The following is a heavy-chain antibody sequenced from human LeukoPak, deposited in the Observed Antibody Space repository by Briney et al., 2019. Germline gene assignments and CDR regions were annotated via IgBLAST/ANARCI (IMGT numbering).Heavy chain of an antibody. CDR3: ARLGALYSSSSSGWFDS. CDR2: IYPGDSDT. V-gene: IGHV5-51*01. J-gene: IGHJ5*01. Sequence: GESLKISCKDSGYSFTTYWIGWVRQMPGKGLEWKGIIYPGDSDTRYSPSFQGQVTISADKSISTAYLQWSSLKASDTAMYYCARLGALYSSSSSGWFDSWGQGTLVTVSS. D-gene: IGHD6-6*01. CDR1: GYSFTTYW.